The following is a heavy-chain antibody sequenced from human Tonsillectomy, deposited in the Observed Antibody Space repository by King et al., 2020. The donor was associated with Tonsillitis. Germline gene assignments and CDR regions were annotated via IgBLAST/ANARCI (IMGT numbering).Heavy chain of an antibody. J-gene: IGHJ6*03. D-gene: IGHD6-19*01. CDR1: GGSISTND. V-gene: IGHV4-59*01. Sequence: VQLQESGPGLVKPSETLSLTYTVSGGSISTNDWSWIRQPPGKGLEWIGYIYYSGSTNYNPSLKSRVTISVDTSKNQFSLKVTSVTAADTAVYYCAGDSAVGYMDVWGKGTTVTASS. CDR3: AGDSAVGYMDV. CDR2: IYYSGST.